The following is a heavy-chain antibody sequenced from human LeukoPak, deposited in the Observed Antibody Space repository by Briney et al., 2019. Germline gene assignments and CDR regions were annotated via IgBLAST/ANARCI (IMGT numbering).Heavy chain of an antibody. CDR1: GGSITNSGHF. Sequence: SQTLSLTCTVSGGSITNSGHFWTWFRQPAGKSLEWIGRIHAIEGTRYNPSLKSRVTISADTSKNQFSLKLSSVTAADTAFYYCARDRVAVPAGDWGQGTLVTVSS. D-gene: IGHD6-19*01. V-gene: IGHV4-61*02. CDR2: IHAIEGT. J-gene: IGHJ4*02. CDR3: ARDRVAVPAGD.